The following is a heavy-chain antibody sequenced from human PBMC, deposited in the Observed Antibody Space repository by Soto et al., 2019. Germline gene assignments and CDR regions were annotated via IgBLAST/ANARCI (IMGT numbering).Heavy chain of an antibody. D-gene: IGHD6-19*01. J-gene: IGHJ4*02. CDR1: GASIGTSIYY. CDR2: IYYSGST. Sequence: SETLSLTCTVSGASIGTSIYYWGWIRQPPGKGLEWIGTIYYSGSTYYNPSLKSRVTISVDTSKNQFSLKLRSVTAADTAIYYCARRFEYSTGWYYFDYWGRGTLVTVSS. V-gene: IGHV4-39*01. CDR3: ARRFEYSTGWYYFDY.